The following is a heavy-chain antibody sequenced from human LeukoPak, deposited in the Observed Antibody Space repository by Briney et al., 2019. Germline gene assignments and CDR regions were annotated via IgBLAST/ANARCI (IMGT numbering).Heavy chain of an antibody. CDR3: ARGGTTVAGTFWFDP. CDR1: GVSISSSNW. V-gene: IGHV4-4*02. Sequence: PSETLSLTCAVSGVSISSSNWWSWVRQPPGKRLEWIGEIYHTGSSNYNPSLKSRVTISVDKSKSQFSLKLSSVTAADTAVYYCARGGTTVAGTFWFDPWGQGTLVTVSS. D-gene: IGHD6-19*01. CDR2: IYHTGSS. J-gene: IGHJ5*02.